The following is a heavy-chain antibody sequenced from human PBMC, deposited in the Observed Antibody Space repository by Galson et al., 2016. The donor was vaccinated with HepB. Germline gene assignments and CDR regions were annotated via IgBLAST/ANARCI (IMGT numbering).Heavy chain of an antibody. J-gene: IGHJ4*02. Sequence: SLRLSCAASRFTFSDYAMHWVRQAPGKGLEWVAVISYDGTNKFYAASVKGRFTISRDNFMNTLYLQMNSLRAEDTAVYYCARHPWGSSWYYTFDYWGQGTLVSVSS. CDR2: ISYDGTNK. D-gene: IGHD6-13*01. CDR3: ARHPWGSSWYYTFDY. V-gene: IGHV3-30-3*01. CDR1: RFTFSDYA.